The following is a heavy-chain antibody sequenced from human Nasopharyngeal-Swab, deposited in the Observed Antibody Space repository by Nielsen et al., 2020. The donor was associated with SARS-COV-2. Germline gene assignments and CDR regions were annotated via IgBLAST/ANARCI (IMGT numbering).Heavy chain of an antibody. Sequence: ASVQGSCKASGYTFTSYAMHWVRQAPGQRLEWMGWINAGNGNTKYSQKFQGRVTITRDTSATTAYMELSSLRSEDTAVYYCAFVSYDSSGYYYSYWGQGTLVTVSS. J-gene: IGHJ4*02. CDR3: AFVSYDSSGYYYSY. CDR1: GYTFTSYA. V-gene: IGHV1-3*01. D-gene: IGHD3-22*01. CDR2: INAGNGNT.